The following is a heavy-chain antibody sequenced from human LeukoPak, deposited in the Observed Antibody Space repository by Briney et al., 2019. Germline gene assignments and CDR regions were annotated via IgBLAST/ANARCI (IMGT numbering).Heavy chain of an antibody. D-gene: IGHD3-22*01. Sequence: GGSLRLSCAASGFTFSSYNMNWVRQAPGKGLEWVSSISSSSDYIYYADSVKGRFTISRDNAKNSLYLQMNSLRAEDTAVYYCARDLNYYDSSGYYRLDYWGQGTLVTVSS. CDR1: GFTFSSYN. CDR2: ISSSSDYI. J-gene: IGHJ4*02. V-gene: IGHV3-21*01. CDR3: ARDLNYYDSSGYYRLDY.